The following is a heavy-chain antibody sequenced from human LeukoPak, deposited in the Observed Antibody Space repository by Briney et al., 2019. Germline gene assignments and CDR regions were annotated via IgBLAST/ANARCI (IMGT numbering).Heavy chain of an antibody. CDR1: GFSLSSYW. CDR2: LSGSGYNT. D-gene: IGHD2-2*01. Sequence: PGGSLRLSCAASGFSLSSYWMSWVRQAPGKGLEWVSSLSGSGYNTYYADSVKGRFTISRDNSKNTVYLQMNSLRAEDTAVYYCAKDPYGTRYFDYWGQGTLVTVSS. CDR3: AKDPYGTRYFDY. V-gene: IGHV3-23*01. J-gene: IGHJ4*02.